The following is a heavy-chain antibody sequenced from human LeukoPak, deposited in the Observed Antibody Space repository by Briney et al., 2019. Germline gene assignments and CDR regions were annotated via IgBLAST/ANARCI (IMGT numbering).Heavy chain of an antibody. V-gene: IGHV3-23*01. J-gene: IGHJ4*02. CDR3: AKGPYYDSSGYPFDY. D-gene: IGHD3-22*01. Sequence: GGSLRLSCAASGFTFSSYAMSWVRQAPGKGLEWVSAISGSGGSTYYADSVKGRFTISRDNSKNSLYLQMNSLRAEDTALYYCAKGPYYDSSGYPFDYWGQGTLATVSS. CDR1: GFTFSSYA. CDR2: ISGSGGST.